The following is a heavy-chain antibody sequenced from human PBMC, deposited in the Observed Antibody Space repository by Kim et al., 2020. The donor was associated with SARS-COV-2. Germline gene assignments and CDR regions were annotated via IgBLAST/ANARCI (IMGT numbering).Heavy chain of an antibody. CDR2: ISGSGGST. D-gene: IGHD2-8*01. CDR3: AKGGVYYYYYGMDV. CDR1: GFTFSSYA. Sequence: GGSLRLSCAASGFTFSSYAMSWVRQAPGKGLEWVSAISGSGGSTYYADSVKGRFTISRDNSKNTLYLQMNSLRAEDTAVYYCAKGGVYYYYYGMDVWGQGTTVTVSS. J-gene: IGHJ6*02. V-gene: IGHV3-23*01.